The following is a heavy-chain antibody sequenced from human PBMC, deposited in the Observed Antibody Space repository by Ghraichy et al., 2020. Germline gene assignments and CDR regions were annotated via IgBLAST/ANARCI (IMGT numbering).Heavy chain of an antibody. D-gene: IGHD5-18*01. V-gene: IGHV4-34*01. CDR3: ARGRRTQRWAWIQLWSGYGMDV. Sequence: SETLSLTCAVYGGSFSGYYWSWIRQPPGKGLEWIGEINHSGSTNYNPSLKSRVTISVDTSKNQFSLKLSSVTAADTAVYYCARGRRTQRWAWIQLWSGYGMDVWGQGTTVTVSS. CDR2: INHSGST. CDR1: GGSFSGYY. J-gene: IGHJ6*02.